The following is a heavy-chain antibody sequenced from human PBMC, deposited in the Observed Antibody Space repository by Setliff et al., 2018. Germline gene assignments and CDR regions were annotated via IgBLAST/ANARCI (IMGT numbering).Heavy chain of an antibody. V-gene: IGHV4-39*01. CDR2: IYYSGST. J-gene: IGHJ5*02. Sequence: ETLSLTCPVSGRSISSSSYYWGWIRQPPGKGLEWIGSIYYSGSTYYNPSLKSRVTISVDTSKNQFSLKLSSVTAADTAVYYCARTNYYDSSTYFNWFDPWGQGTLVTVSS. CDR3: ARTNYYDSSTYFNWFDP. D-gene: IGHD3-22*01. CDR1: GRSISSSSYY.